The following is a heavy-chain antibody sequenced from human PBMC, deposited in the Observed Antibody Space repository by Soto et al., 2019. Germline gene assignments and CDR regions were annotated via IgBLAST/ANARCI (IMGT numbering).Heavy chain of an antibody. CDR2: IVVGSGNT. CDR3: ARFTDTNYYDSSGFDY. J-gene: IGHJ4*02. CDR1: GFTFTNSA. Sequence: ASVKVSCKASGFTFTNSAVQWVRQARGQRLEWIGWIVVGSGNTNYAQKFQGRVTITRDTSASTAYMELSSLRSEDTAVYYRARFTDTNYYDSSGFDYWGQGTLVTVS. D-gene: IGHD3-22*01. V-gene: IGHV1-58*01.